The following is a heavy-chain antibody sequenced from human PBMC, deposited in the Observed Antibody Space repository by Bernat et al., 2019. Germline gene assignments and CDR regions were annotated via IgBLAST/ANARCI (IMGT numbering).Heavy chain of an antibody. D-gene: IGHD3-10*01. CDR3: ARGDPLLFGDGVFDY. CDR2: IYTSGST. J-gene: IGHJ4*02. CDR1: GGSISSYY. Sequence: QVQLQESGPGLVKPSETLSLTCTVSGGSISSYYWSWIRQPAGKGLEWIGRIYTSGSTIYNLSLKSRVTMSVDTSKNQFSLKLSSVTAADTAVYFCARGDPLLFGDGVFDYWGQGALITVSS. V-gene: IGHV4-4*07.